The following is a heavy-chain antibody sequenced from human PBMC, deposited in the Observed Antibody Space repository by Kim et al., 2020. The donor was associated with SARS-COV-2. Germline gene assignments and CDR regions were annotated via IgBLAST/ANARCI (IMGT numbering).Heavy chain of an antibody. Sequence: SRVTISVDTSKNQFSLKLSSVTAADTAVYYCAGTYGSGEKGRSYYYGMDVWGQGTTVTVSS. D-gene: IGHD3-10*01. CDR3: AGTYGSGEKGRSYYYGMDV. J-gene: IGHJ6*02. V-gene: IGHV4-34*01.